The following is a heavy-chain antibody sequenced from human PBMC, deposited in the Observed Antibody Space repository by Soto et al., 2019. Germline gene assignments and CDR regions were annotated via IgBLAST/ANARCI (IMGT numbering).Heavy chain of an antibody. CDR2: IYYSGST. CDR1: GGSVSSNNYY. CDR3: ARLWESPDAFDI. D-gene: IGHD3-10*01. J-gene: IGHJ3*02. V-gene: IGHV4-61*01. Sequence: SETLSLTCTVSGGSVSSNNYYWSWIRQPPGKGLEWIAYIYYSGSTNYNPSLKSRVTISVDTSKNQFSLKLTSVTAADTAVYYCARLWESPDAFDIWGQGTMVTVSS.